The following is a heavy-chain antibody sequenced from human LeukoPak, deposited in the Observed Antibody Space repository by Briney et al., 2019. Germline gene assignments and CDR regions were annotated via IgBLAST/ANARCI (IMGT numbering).Heavy chain of an antibody. V-gene: IGHV1-2*02. CDR1: GYIFTSYY. CDR3: ARERRDVVVVTAYNWFDP. CDR2: INPNSGGT. Sequence: ASVKVSCKASGYIFTSYYMYWVRQAPGQGLEWMGWINPNSGGTNYAQKFQGRVTMTRDTSISTAYMELSRLRSDDTAVYYCARERRDVVVVTAYNWFDPWGQGTLVTVSS. D-gene: IGHD2-21*02. J-gene: IGHJ5*02.